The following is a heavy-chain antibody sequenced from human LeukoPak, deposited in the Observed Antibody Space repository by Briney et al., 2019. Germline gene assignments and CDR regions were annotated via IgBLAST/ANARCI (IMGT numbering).Heavy chain of an antibody. J-gene: IGHJ4*02. V-gene: IGHV3-48*04. CDR2: ISSSGSTI. CDR1: GITFSSYA. Sequence: GGSLRLSCAASGITFSSYAMTRVRQAPGKGLEWVSYISSSGSTIYYADSVKGRFTISRDNAKNSLYLQMNSLRAEDTAVYYCARDGFLAVDYWGQGTLVTVSS. D-gene: IGHD3-3*01. CDR3: ARDGFLAVDY.